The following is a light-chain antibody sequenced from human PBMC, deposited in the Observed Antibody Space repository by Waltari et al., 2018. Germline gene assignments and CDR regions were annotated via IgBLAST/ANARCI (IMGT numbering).Light chain of an antibody. V-gene: IGLV2-14*01. J-gene: IGLJ2*01. CDR2: EVS. Sequence: QSALTQPASVSGSPGQSITISCTGTRSDGGGYNHVSWYQQHPGKAPKLMIYEVSNRPSGVSNRFSGSKSGNTASLTISGLQAEDEADYYCSSYTSSSTLVVFGGGTKLTVL. CDR1: RSDGGGYNH. CDR3: SSYTSSSTLVV.